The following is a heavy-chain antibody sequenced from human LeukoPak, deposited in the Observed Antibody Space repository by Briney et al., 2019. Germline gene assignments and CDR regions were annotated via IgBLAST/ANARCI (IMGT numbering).Heavy chain of an antibody. D-gene: IGHD6-13*01. Sequence: PGGSLRLSCAASGFTFSDYYMSWIRQAPGKGLEWVSYISSSIRYTNYADSVKGRFTISRENAKNSLYLQMNSLRAEDTAVYYCASSYSSRWNPFDYWGQGNLVTVS. J-gene: IGHJ4*02. V-gene: IGHV3-11*06. CDR2: ISSSIRYT. CDR3: ASSYSSRWNPFDY. CDR1: GFTFSDYY.